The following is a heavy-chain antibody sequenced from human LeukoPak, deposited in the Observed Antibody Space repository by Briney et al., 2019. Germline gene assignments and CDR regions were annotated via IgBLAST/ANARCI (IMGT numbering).Heavy chain of an antibody. CDR2: IRPTDSDT. Sequence: GESLKISCQGSGYSFTYWIAWVRQMPGKGLEWMGIIRPTDSDTRYSPSFQGQVTISADKSIHTAYLQWSSPKASDTAIYFCARQDGNAYFYFDFWGQGTLVTVSS. CDR3: ARQDGNAYFYFDF. D-gene: IGHD2-2*01. J-gene: IGHJ4*02. CDR1: GYSFTYW. V-gene: IGHV5-51*01.